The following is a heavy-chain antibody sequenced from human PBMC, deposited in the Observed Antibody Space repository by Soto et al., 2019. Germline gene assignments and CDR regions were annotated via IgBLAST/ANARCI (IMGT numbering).Heavy chain of an antibody. Sequence: QVQLQESGPGLVKPSGTLSLTCAVSSGSISSSNWWSWVRQPPGKGLEWIGEIYHSGSTNYNPSLKSRVTISVDKSKNQFSLKLSSVTAADTAVYYCARAGVHLTYYYYYMDVWGKGTTVTVSS. CDR1: SGSISSSNW. CDR3: ARAGVHLTYYYYYMDV. D-gene: IGHD2-8*01. CDR2: IYHSGST. J-gene: IGHJ6*03. V-gene: IGHV4-4*02.